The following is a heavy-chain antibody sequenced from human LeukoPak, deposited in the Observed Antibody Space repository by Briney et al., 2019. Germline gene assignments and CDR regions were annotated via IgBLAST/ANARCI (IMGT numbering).Heavy chain of an antibody. V-gene: IGHV4-59*01. J-gene: IGHJ2*01. D-gene: IGHD6-13*01. CDR3: ARGDSSPWYFDL. CDR2: IYYSGST. CDR1: GGSISSYY. Sequence: PSETLSLTXTVSGGSISSYYWSWLRQPPGKGLEWIGYIYYSGSTNYNPSLKSRVTISVDTSKNQFSLKLSSVTAADTAVYYCARGDSSPWYFDLWGRGTLVTVSS.